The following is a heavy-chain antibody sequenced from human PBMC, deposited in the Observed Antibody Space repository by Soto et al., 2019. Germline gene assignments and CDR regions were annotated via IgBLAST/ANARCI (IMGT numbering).Heavy chain of an antibody. CDR1: GFTFSSYG. V-gene: IGHV3-30*18. Sequence: GGALRLSCAAPGFTFSSYGMHWVRQAPGKGLEWVAVISYDRNNKYYADSVKGRFTISRDNSKNTLYLQMNRLRAEDTAEEYRGNDSQMPTALSRMEDWGQRTTVTVS. D-gene: IGHD4-17*01. J-gene: IGHJ6*02. CDR3: GNDSQMPTALSRMED. CDR2: ISYDRNNK.